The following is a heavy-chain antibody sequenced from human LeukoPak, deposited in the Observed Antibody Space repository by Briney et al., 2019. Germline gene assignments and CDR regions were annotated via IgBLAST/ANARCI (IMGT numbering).Heavy chain of an antibody. V-gene: IGHV3-11*01. J-gene: IGHJ6*03. CDR1: GFTFSDYY. D-gene: IGHD1-7*01. CDR2: ISSTGTTI. CDR3: ARGMKLRNYYYYYYMDV. Sequence: GGSLRLSCAASGFTFSDYYMSWIRQAPGKGLEWVSYISSTGTTIYYADSLKGRFAISRDNTKNSLYLQMNSLRAEDTAVYYCARGMKLRNYYYYYYMDVWGKGTTVTVSS.